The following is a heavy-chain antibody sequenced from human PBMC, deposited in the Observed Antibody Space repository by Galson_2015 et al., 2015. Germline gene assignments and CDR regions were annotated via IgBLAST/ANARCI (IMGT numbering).Heavy chain of an antibody. CDR3: AKKFDYYDSSGSFLGAFNI. V-gene: IGHV3-30*18. D-gene: IGHD3-22*01. J-gene: IGHJ3*02. CDR1: GFTFSSYG. CDR2: ISYDGSNK. Sequence: SLRLSCAASGFTFSSYGMNWVRQAPGKGLEWVAVISYDGSNKYYADSVKGRFTISRDNSKNTVNLQMNSLRAEDTAVYYCAKKFDYYDSSGSFLGAFNIWGQGTMVTVSS.